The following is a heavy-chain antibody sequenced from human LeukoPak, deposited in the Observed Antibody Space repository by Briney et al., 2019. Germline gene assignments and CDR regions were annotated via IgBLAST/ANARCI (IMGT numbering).Heavy chain of an antibody. V-gene: IGHV3-30*02. Sequence: GGSLRLSCAASRFTFRSYGMHWVRRAPGKGLEWVAFIRPDGSNKYYADSVKGRFTISRDNSKNTLYLQMNSLRAEDTAVYYCAKDSNWAFDYWGQGTLVTVSS. D-gene: IGHD7-27*01. CDR3: AKDSNWAFDY. J-gene: IGHJ4*02. CDR1: RFTFRSYG. CDR2: IRPDGSNK.